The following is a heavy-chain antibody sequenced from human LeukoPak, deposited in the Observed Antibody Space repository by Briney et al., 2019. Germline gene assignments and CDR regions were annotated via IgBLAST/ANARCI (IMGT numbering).Heavy chain of an antibody. D-gene: IGHD2-21*02. Sequence: SVKVCCKASAGTFSSYAIGRGRQAPGQGLEWMGRIIPIFGTANYAQKVQGRVTITADKSTSTAYMELSSLRSEDTAVYYCASWVYCGGDCLDYWGQGTLVTVSS. CDR1: AGTFSSYA. V-gene: IGHV1-69*06. J-gene: IGHJ4*02. CDR2: IIPIFGTA. CDR3: ASWVYCGGDCLDY.